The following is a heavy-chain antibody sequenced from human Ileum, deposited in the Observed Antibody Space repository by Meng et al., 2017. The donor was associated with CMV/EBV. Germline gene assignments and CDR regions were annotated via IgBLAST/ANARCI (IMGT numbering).Heavy chain of an antibody. V-gene: IGHV3-74*01. CDR1: GGSISSSSYY. J-gene: IGHJ4*02. CDR3: ARAGGASGTDLDN. Sequence: GGSLRLSCTVSGGSISSSSYYWGWIRQPPGKGLVWVSRITGGEGWTSYADSLKGRFTISRDNAKNILYLQVDSLRHEDTAIYYCARAGGASGTDLDNWGQGTLVTVSS. CDR2: ITGGEGWT. D-gene: IGHD1-1*01.